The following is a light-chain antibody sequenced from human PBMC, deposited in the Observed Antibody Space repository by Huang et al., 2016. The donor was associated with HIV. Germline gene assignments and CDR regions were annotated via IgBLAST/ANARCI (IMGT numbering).Light chain of an antibody. V-gene: IGKV2-40*01. CDR2: TRS. CDR1: QSLLDSDDGYNH. CDR3: MQRIEFPYT. Sequence: IVMTQTPLSLPVTPGEPAAISCRSSQSLLDSDDGYNHLDWYLQKPGQSPQLLIYTRSDRASGVPDRFSGSGSGTDFTLKISRVEAEDVGIYYCMQRIEFPYTFGQGTKLDIK. J-gene: IGKJ2*01.